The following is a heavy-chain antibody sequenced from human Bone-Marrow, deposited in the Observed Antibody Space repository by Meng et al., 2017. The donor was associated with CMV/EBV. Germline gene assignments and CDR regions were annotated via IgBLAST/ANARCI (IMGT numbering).Heavy chain of an antibody. CDR1: GFPFSSYS. D-gene: IGHD3-3*01. CDR2: ISSSSSYI. CDR3: ARDRNYDFWSGYYSDY. V-gene: IGHV3-21*01. Sequence: VVCGGGLAVMAVFMRLSWAASGFPFSSYSINWVRLGPGKGLELVSSISSSSSYIYYADSVKGRFTISRDNAKNSLYLQMNSLRAEDTAVYYCARDRNYDFWSGYYSDYWGQGTLVTVSS. J-gene: IGHJ4*02.